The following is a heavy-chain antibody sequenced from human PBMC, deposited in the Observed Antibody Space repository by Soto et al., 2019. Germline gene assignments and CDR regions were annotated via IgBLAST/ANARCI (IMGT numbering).Heavy chain of an antibody. V-gene: IGHV4-39*01. CDR1: GVSISNSSYY. CDR2: IYYSGIT. Sequence: QLQLQESGPGLVKPSETLSLTCTVSGVSISNSSYYWGWLRRPPGKGLEWIGTIYYSGITYYNPSLKSRVTISVDTSKTQFSLKLTSVTAADTAVYYCARHGSNWGQGTLVTVSS. CDR3: ARHGSN. J-gene: IGHJ4*02.